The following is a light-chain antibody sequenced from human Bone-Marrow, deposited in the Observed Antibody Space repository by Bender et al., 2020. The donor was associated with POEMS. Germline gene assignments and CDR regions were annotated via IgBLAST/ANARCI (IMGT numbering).Light chain of an antibody. Sequence: SYVLTQPPSVSVAPGQTARITCGGDNIGGYSVHWYQQRPGQAPLLVVYDDSERPSGIPERFSGSNSGNTATLTIRGVGAGDEADYYCLVWGSSNADVVFGGGTTMTAL. V-gene: IGLV3-21*02. CDR3: LVWGSSNADVV. CDR2: DDS. CDR1: NIGGYS. J-gene: IGLJ7*02.